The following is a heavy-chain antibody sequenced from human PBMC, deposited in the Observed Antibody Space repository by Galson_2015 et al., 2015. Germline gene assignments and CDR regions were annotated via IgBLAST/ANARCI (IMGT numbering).Heavy chain of an antibody. CDR3: ARSPDSGGYYFNFDY. D-gene: IGHD3-22*01. J-gene: IGHJ4*02. Sequence: GTLSLTCTVSGGSISSYYWSWIGQPPGRGLEWIGYYSYSGGTKYNPSLKSRVTIAVDTSKNQLSLRLNSVTAADTAVYDCARSPDSGGYYFNFDYCGQGTLVTASS. V-gene: IGHV4-59*01. CDR1: GGSISSYY. CDR2: YSYSGGT.